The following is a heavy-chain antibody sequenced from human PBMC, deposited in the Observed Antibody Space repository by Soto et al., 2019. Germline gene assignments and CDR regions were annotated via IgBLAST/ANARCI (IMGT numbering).Heavy chain of an antibody. CDR2: ISYDGSNK. Sequence: GGSLRLSCAASGFTFSSYAMHWVRQAPGKGLEWVAVISYDGSNKYYADSVKGRFTISRDNSKNTLYLQMNSLRAEDTAVYYCARDDVGGLLRYYDFWSGYLIVYWGQGTLVTVSS. CDR3: ARDDVGGLLRYYDFWSGYLIVY. D-gene: IGHD3-3*01. J-gene: IGHJ4*02. CDR1: GFTFSSYA. V-gene: IGHV3-30-3*01.